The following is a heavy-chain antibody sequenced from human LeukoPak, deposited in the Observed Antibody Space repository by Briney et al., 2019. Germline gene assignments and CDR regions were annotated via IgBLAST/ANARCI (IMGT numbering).Heavy chain of an antibody. Sequence: GGSLRLSCAASGFTFSDYYMSWIRQAPGKGLECVSYISSRGSTIYYAGSVKGRFTLSRDNAKNSLYLQMNSLRAEDTALYYCAKDGLYYDGSEHVYYFDSWGQGTLVTVSS. CDR3: AKDGLYYDGSEHVYYFDS. V-gene: IGHV3-11*01. D-gene: IGHD3-22*01. CDR1: GFTFSDYY. J-gene: IGHJ4*02. CDR2: ISSRGSTI.